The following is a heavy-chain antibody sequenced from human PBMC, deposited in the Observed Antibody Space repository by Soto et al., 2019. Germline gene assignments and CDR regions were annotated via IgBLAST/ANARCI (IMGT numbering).Heavy chain of an antibody. D-gene: IGHD3-16*01. CDR3: AKDLYDYVWGSYTDY. CDR1: GFSFSNYA. V-gene: IGHV3-23*01. CDR2: ISISGGNT. Sequence: VGSLRLSCAASGFSFSNYAMSWVRQGPGKGLEWVSGISISGGNTYYADSVKGRFTISRDNSKNTLYLQMNNLRAGDTAVYYCAKDLYDYVWGSYTDYWGQGTLVTVSS. J-gene: IGHJ4*02.